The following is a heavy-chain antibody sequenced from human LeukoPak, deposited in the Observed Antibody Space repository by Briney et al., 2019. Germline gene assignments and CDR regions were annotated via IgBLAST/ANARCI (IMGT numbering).Heavy chain of an antibody. Sequence: GGSLRLSCAASGFTFSSYSVNWVRLAPGKGLEWVSSISCSSSYIYYADSVKGRFTIFRDNAKNSLYLQMNSLRAEDTAVYYCARDYGSGSYPYWFDPWGHGTLVTVSS. J-gene: IGHJ5*02. D-gene: IGHD3-10*01. CDR3: ARDYGSGSYPYWFDP. CDR1: GFTFSSYS. CDR2: ISCSSSYI. V-gene: IGHV3-21*01.